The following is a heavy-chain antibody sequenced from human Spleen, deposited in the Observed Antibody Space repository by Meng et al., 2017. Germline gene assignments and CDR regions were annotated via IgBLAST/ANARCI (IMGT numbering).Heavy chain of an antibody. D-gene: IGHD3-22*01. CDR2: ISGGGTII. CDR1: GFTFSSYE. V-gene: IGHV3-48*03. J-gene: IGHJ4*02. Sequence: GGSLRLSCAASGFTFSSYEMNWVRQAPGKGLEWVSYISGGGTIIYYADSVKGRFTVSRDNAKNSLYLQMNSLRTEDTALYYCARVVYYYDSSGYQAYFDYWGQGTLVTVSS. CDR3: ARVVYYYDSSGYQAYFDY.